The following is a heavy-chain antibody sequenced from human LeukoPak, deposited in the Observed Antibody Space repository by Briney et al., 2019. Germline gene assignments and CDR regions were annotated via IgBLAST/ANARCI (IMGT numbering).Heavy chain of an antibody. CDR3: ARGIGFDYDVSGPD. V-gene: IGHV1-46*01. J-gene: IGHJ4*02. CDR2: IHQSGGST. CDR1: GYTCTNYY. D-gene: IGHD3-22*01. Sequence: SVKVSFKGSGYTCTNYYLHWVRQPPGQGLEWVGVIHQSGGSTSIPQKFQGKVTMTRDTSTITVYVELSSRRSDDPVLYYWARGIGFDYDVSGPDWGQGTRFSV.